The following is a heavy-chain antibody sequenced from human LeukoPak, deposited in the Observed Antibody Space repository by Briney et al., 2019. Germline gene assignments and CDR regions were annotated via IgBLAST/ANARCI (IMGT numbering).Heavy chain of an antibody. D-gene: IGHD1/OR15-1a*01. V-gene: IGHV3-23*01. CDR2: ISGSGIAT. CDR3: ANSPNINY. Sequence: PGGSLRLSCAASGFTFSSYAMSWFRQAPGEGLEWVSTISGSGIATYYADSVKGRFTISRDNSKNTLYLQMNSLRAEDTAVYYCANSPNINYWGQGTLVTVSS. J-gene: IGHJ4*02. CDR1: GFTFSSYA.